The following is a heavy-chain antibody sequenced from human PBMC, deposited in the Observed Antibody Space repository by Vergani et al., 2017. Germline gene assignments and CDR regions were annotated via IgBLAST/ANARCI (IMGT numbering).Heavy chain of an antibody. J-gene: IGHJ4*02. CDR3: AXVGTSSNRDDFDF. CDR1: GYTFTGYF. CDR2: INPNSGGT. V-gene: IGHV1-2*02. D-gene: IGHD2-2*01. Sequence: QVQLLQSGAEVKKPGASVEVSCKASGYTFTGYFMHWVRQAPGQGIEWMGWINPNSGGTNYAQKFQGRVTMTRDTSISTAYMELSNLRSDDTAVYYCAXVGTSSNRDDFDFWGQGTRVTVSS.